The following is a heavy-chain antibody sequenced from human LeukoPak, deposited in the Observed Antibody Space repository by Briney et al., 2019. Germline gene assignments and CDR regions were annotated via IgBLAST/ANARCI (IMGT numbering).Heavy chain of an antibody. CDR1: GFAFSSYD. Sequence: GGSLRLSCAASGFAFSSYDMHWVRQAPGKGLEWVAVISYYGSDKYYVDSVKGRFTISRDNSKNTLYLQMNSLKAEDAAVYYCARVLSGSYDNYFDYWGQGTLVTVSS. CDR3: ARVLSGSYDNYFDY. D-gene: IGHD1-26*01. V-gene: IGHV3-30*03. J-gene: IGHJ4*02. CDR2: ISYYGSDK.